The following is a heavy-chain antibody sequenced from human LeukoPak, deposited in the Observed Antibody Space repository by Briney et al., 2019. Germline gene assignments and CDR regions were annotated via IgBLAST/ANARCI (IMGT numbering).Heavy chain of an antibody. J-gene: IGHJ3*02. V-gene: IGHV1-2*02. CDR1: AYTFTGYY. D-gene: IGHD2-8*01. Sequence: GASVKGSCKASAYTFTGYYLHWVRQAPGQGPEWMGWIDPNNGDTEYAQEFQGRVTMTRVRSISTAYMELSRLASDDTAVYYCARRSRNGLDAFDIWGQGTMVTVSS. CDR3: ARRSRNGLDAFDI. CDR2: IDPNNGDT.